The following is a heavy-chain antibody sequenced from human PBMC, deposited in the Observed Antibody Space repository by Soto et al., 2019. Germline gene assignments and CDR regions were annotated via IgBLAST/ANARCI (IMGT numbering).Heavy chain of an antibody. CDR2: ISQDEGT. CDR1: RDSFSGYH. D-gene: IGHD2-15*01. J-gene: IGHJ4*02. Sequence: SEILSVARTNRDSFSGYHWSLIRQPPGKGLEWIGEISQDEGTQYNPSLRSRVTISVDTSNNQFSLKLNSVTPADTAIYYCARCQDDAKLRNWGQGTLVTVSS. V-gene: IGHV4-34*01. CDR3: ARCQDDAKLRN.